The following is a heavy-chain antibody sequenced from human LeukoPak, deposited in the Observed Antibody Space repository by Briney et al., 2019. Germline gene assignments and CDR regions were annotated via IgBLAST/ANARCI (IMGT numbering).Heavy chain of an antibody. Sequence: GRSLRLSCAASGFTFSSYTMHWVRQAPGKGLEWVAVISYDGSNQHYADSVKGRFTISRDNSDNTLSLQMNSLRVEDTAVYYCARAGPPRLWFGELLVWGQGTLVSVSS. J-gene: IGHJ4*02. CDR1: GFTFSSYT. CDR2: ISYDGSNQ. D-gene: IGHD3-10*01. V-gene: IGHV3-30*04. CDR3: ARAGPPRLWFGELLV.